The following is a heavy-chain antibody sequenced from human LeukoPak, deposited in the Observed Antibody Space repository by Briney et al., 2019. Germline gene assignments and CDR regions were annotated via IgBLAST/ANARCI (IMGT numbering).Heavy chain of an antibody. V-gene: IGHV3-53*01. CDR2: IYSGGST. CDR1: GFTVSSNY. CDR3: ARDNPGSTFDY. D-gene: IGHD2-15*01. Sequence: PGGSLRLSCAASGFTVSSNYMSWVRQAPGKGLEWVSVIYSGGSTYYADSVKGRFTISRDNSKNTLYLQMNSLRAEDTAVYYCARDNPGSTFDYWGQGTLVTVSS. J-gene: IGHJ4*02.